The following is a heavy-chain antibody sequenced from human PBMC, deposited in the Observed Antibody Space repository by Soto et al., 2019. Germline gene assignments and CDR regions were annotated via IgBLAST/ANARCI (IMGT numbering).Heavy chain of an antibody. CDR2: IYHSGTT. CDR1: GGSIFKNYW. V-gene: IGHV4-38-2*01. D-gene: IGHD2-21*01. Sequence: PSETLSLTCAGSGGSIFKNYWWAWIRQSPRKGLVWIGSIYHSGTTYYNPSLESRVTISLDTSQSRFALMLSSVTAADSAVYYCARPDHVSYYPYF. J-gene: IGHJ2*01. CDR3: ARPDHVSYYPYF.